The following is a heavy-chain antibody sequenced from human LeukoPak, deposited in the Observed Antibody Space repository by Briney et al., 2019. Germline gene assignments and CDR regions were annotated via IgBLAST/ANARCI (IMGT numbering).Heavy chain of an antibody. V-gene: IGHV4-59*12. J-gene: IGHJ5*02. Sequence: SETLSLTCTVSGGSISSYYWSWIRQPPGKGLEWIGYIYYSGSTNYNPSLKSRVTISVDTSKNQFSLKLSSVTAADTAVYYCASGCEGAGPNWFDPWGQGTLVTVSS. CDR1: GGSISSYY. CDR3: ASGCEGAGPNWFDP. CDR2: IYYSGST. D-gene: IGHD1-26*01.